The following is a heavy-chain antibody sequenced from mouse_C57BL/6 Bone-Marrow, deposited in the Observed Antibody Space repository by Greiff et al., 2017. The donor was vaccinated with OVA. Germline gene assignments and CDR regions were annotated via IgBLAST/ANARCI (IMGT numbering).Heavy chain of an antibody. CDR1: GYTFTSYW. CDR2: LDPSDSSP. CDR3: ARKRRYLYYYAMDN. V-gene: IGHV1-69*01. Sequence: VQLQQPGAELVMPGASVKLSCKASGYTFTSYWMHWVKQRPGQGLEWIGELDPSDSSPNYNQKFKGKSTFTVDKSSSTAYMQLSSLTSEYSAVYYCARKRRYLYYYAMDNWGQGTSVTVSS. J-gene: IGHJ4*01. D-gene: IGHD5-1*01.